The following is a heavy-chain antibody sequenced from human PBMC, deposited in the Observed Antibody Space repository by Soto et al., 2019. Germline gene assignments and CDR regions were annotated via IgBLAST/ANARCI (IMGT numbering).Heavy chain of an antibody. CDR3: ARDRGNCSSTSCRLEYYFDY. V-gene: IGHV4-31*03. Sequence: PSETLSLTCTVSGGSISSGGYYWSWIRQHPGKGLEWIGYIYYSGSTYYNPSLKSRVTISVDTSKNQFSLKLSSVTAADTAVYYCARDRGNCSSTSCRLEYYFDYWGQGTLVTVSS. D-gene: IGHD2-2*01. CDR2: IYYSGST. J-gene: IGHJ4*02. CDR1: GGSISSGGYY.